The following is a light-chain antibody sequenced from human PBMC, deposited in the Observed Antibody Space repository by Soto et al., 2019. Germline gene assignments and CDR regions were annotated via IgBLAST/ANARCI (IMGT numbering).Light chain of an antibody. CDR2: QIS. Sequence: DVVLTQSPVSLPVTLGQPASISCRSSQSLLYSDGKTYLNWFHQRPGQSPRRLIYQISTRLSGVPDRFSGSGAGTDFTLKISRVEAEDVGLYYCMQSTHFPRTFGQGTKVDIK. V-gene: IGKV2-30*01. J-gene: IGKJ1*01. CDR1: QSLLYSDGKTY. CDR3: MQSTHFPRT.